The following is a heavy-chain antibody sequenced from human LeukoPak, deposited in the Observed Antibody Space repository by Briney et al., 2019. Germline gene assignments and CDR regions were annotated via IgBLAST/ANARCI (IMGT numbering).Heavy chain of an antibody. CDR1: GFTFGDYA. J-gene: IGHJ4*02. V-gene: IGHV3-49*04. CDR3: TRERDIVATIAIYYFDY. D-gene: IGHD5-12*01. CDR2: IRSKAYGGTT. Sequence: GRSLRLSCTASGFTFGDYAMSWVRQAPGKGLEWVGFIRSKAYGGTTEYAASVKGRFTISRDDSKGIAYLQMNSLKTEDTAVYYCTRERDIVATIAIYYFDYWGQGTLVTVSS.